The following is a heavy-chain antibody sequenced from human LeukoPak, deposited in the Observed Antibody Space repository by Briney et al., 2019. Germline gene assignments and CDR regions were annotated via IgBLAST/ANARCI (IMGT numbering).Heavy chain of an antibody. D-gene: IGHD6-13*01. J-gene: IGHJ4*02. CDR3: ARRNKFSSTWYFDF. CDR2: IYPGDSDT. CDR1: GYSFSKYW. V-gene: IGHV5-51*01. Sequence: GESLKISCQGSGYSFSKYWIGWVRQMPGKGLEWMGIIYPGDSDTTYNPSFQGQVIISADKSITTAYLQWSSLKASDTAMYYCARRNKFSSTWYFDFWGQGTLVNVSS.